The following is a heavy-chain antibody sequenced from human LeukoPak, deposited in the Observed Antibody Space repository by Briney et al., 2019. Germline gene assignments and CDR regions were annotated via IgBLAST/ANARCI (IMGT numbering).Heavy chain of an antibody. J-gene: IGHJ6*02. CDR3: ARRIDGMDV. V-gene: IGHV4-34*01. Sequence: SETLSLTCAVYGGXFSGYYWSWIRQPPGKGLEWIGEINHSGSTNYNPSLKSRVTISVDTSKNQFSLKLSSVTAADTAVYYCARRIDGMDVWGQGTTVTVSS. D-gene: IGHD3-16*02. CDR1: GGXFSGYY. CDR2: INHSGST.